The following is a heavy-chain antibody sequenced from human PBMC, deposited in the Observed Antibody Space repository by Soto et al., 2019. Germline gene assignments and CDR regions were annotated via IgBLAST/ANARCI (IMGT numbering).Heavy chain of an antibody. Sequence: QVQLVQSGAEVMKPGSSVKVSCKASGGTFRSYAVSWVRQAPGQGLEWMGRIIPILDTTTYAQNFKGRVTITAEKSTNTAYMELNSLRPEDTAVYYCARHFDSFGGVIAGPRGGYFDLWGQGTLVTVSS. CDR3: ARHFDSFGGVIAGPRGGYFDL. V-gene: IGHV1-69*04. CDR2: IIPILDTT. CDR1: GGTFRSYA. J-gene: IGHJ4*02. D-gene: IGHD3-16*02.